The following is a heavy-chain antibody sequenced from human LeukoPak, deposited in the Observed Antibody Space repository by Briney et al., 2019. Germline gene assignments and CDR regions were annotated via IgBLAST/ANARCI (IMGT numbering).Heavy chain of an antibody. CDR1: GFTFGDYA. CDR3: TRVEMATIVEFDY. CDR2: IRSKAYGGTT. D-gene: IGHD5-24*01. Sequence: GGSLRLSCTASGFTFGDYAMSWVRQAPGKGREWGGFIRSKAYGGTTEYAASVKGRFTISRDDSKSIAYLQMNSLKTEDTAVYYCTRVEMATIVEFDYWGQGTLITVSS. V-gene: IGHV3-49*04. J-gene: IGHJ4*02.